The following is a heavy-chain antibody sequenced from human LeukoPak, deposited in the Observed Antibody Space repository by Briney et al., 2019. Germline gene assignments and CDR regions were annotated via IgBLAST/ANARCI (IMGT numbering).Heavy chain of an antibody. CDR3: ARDASNIDFAPYFYYMDV. D-gene: IGHD3-3*01. J-gene: IGHJ6*03. Sequence: GGSLRLSCAGSGFAFGTYAMSWVRQAPGKGLEWVSSIGRSSQYIYYGDSVRGRFTISRDNAKNSLYLDMNSPRAEDTAVYYCARDASNIDFAPYFYYMDVWGKGTTVTVSS. CDR2: IGRSSQYI. CDR1: GFAFGTYA. V-gene: IGHV3-21*01.